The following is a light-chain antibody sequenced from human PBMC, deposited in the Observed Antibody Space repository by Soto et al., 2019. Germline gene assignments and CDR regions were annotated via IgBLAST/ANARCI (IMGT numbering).Light chain of an antibody. CDR1: SSDIGLYTF. CDR3: SSYGATSTL. J-gene: IGLJ2*01. CDR2: GVS. V-gene: IGLV2-14*03. Sequence: QSVLTHPAYVSGSPGHSITIPCTGSSSDIGLYTFVSWYQQHPGKAPKLLIYGVSYRPSGISDRFSGSKSGNTASLTISGLQPEDEADYYCSSYGATSTLFGG.